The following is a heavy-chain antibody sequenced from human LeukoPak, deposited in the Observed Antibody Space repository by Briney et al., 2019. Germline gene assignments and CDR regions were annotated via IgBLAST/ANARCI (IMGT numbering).Heavy chain of an antibody. Sequence: GGSLRLSCAASGFTFSSYAMTWVRQAPGKGLEWVSAISGSGGNTYYADSVKGRFTISRDNAKNSLYLQMNSLRAEDTAVYYCARLLGGMILAAYWGQGTLVSVSS. V-gene: IGHV3-23*01. J-gene: IGHJ4*02. CDR2: ISGSGGNT. CDR3: ARLLGGMILAAY. D-gene: IGHD3-22*01. CDR1: GFTFSSYA.